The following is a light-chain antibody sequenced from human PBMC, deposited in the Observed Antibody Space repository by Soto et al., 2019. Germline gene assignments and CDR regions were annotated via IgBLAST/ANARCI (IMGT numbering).Light chain of an antibody. CDR1: QSISIW. CDR2: KAS. V-gene: IGKV1-5*03. J-gene: IGKJ1*01. Sequence: DIQMTQSPSPLSASVGDRVTITCRASQSISIWLAWYQQKPWKAPKILIYKASSLESGVPSRFSGSGSGTEFTLTISSLQPDDFATYYCQQYSTYTPRTFGQGTQVEIK. CDR3: QQYSTYTPRT.